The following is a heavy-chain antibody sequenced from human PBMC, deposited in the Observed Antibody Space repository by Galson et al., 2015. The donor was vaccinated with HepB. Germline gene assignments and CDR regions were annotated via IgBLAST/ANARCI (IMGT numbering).Heavy chain of an antibody. CDR3: AFGWVARHYYYYYGMDV. V-gene: IGHV5-10-1*01. Sequence: QSGAEVKKPGESLRISCKGSGYSFTSYWISWVRQMPGKGLEWMGRIDPSDSYTNYSPSFQGHVTISADKSISTAYLQWSSLKASDTAMYYCAFGWVARHYYYYYGMDVWGQGTTVTVSS. CDR2: IDPSDSYT. J-gene: IGHJ6*02. CDR1: GYSFTSYW. D-gene: IGHD3-16*01.